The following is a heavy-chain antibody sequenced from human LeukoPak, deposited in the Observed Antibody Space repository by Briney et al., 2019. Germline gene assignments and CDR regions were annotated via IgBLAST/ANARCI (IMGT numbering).Heavy chain of an antibody. V-gene: IGHV4-38-2*01. CDR2: IYYSGST. J-gene: IGHJ4*02. CDR3: ARLRFLEWLPHPFDY. D-gene: IGHD3-3*01. Sequence: GSLRLSCAASGFTFSSYGMSWVRQPPGKGLEWIGSIYYSGSTYYNPSLKSRVTISVDTSKNQFSLKLSSVTAADTAVYYCARLRFLEWLPHPFDYWGQGTLVTVSS. CDR1: GFTFSSYG.